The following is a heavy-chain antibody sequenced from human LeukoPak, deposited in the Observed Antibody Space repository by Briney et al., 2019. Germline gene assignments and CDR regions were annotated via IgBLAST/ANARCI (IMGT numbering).Heavy chain of an antibody. CDR1: GFTFSSYS. J-gene: IGHJ6*03. Sequence: GGSLRLSCAASGFTFSSYSMNWVRQAPGKGLEWVSSISSSSSYIYYADSVKGRFTTSRDNSKNTLYLQMNSLRAEDTAVYYCAKEYGSGSYYEYYYYYMDVWGKGTTVTVSS. V-gene: IGHV3-21*04. CDR3: AKEYGSGSYYEYYYYYMDV. D-gene: IGHD3-10*01. CDR2: ISSSSSYI.